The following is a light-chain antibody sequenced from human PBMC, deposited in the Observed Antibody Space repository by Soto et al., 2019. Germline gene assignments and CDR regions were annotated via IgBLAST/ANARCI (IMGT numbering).Light chain of an antibody. CDR2: DAS. V-gene: IGKV3-11*01. Sequence: EIVLTQSPATLSMSPGERATLSCRASQSVSTYLAWYQQKPGQAPRLLIFDASNRASGIPSRFSGSGSGTNFTLTISRLEPEDFAVYFCQQRSHWPPLTLGGGTKVEIK. CDR3: QQRSHWPPLT. CDR1: QSVSTY. J-gene: IGKJ4*01.